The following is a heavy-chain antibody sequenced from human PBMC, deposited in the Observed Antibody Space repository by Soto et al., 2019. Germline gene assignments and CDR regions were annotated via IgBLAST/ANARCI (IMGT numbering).Heavy chain of an antibody. CDR2: IYYSGST. CDR3: ARGRRGYYYYGMDV. V-gene: IGHV4-39*01. CDR1: GGSISSSSYY. Sequence: SETLSLTCTVSGGSISSSSYYWGWIRQPPGKGLEWIGSIYYSGSTYYNPSLKSRVTISVDTSKNQFSLKLSSVTAADTAVYYCARGRRGYYYYGMDVWGQGTTVTVSS. D-gene: IGHD6-25*01. J-gene: IGHJ6*01.